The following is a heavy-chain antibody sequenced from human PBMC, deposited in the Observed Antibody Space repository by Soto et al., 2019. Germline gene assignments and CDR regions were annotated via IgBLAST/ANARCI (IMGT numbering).Heavy chain of an antibody. Sequence: PSETRSLACTISGGAGRSYDWRWIRQTRGEGLEGIGDVYFSGSTNYNPSLKSRVLISRDTSQNQFSLKLDFVTPADTAGDYCTRALDIGHRGYGQRNVWGQGKTVT. CDR3: TRALDIGHRGYGQRNV. D-gene: IGHD5-12*01. J-gene: IGHJ6*02. CDR2: VYFSGST. CDR1: GGAGRSYD. V-gene: IGHV4-59*02.